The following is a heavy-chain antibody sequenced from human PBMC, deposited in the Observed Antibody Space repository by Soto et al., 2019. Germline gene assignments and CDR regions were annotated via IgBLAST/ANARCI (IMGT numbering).Heavy chain of an antibody. D-gene: IGHD3-22*01. Sequence: QVQLQESGPGLLRPSETLSLNCTVSGGSISSYSWSWIRQSPGKGLEWIGYIYYDGSTDYNPSLKSRVTISVDPSQNQLSLKLSSVTAADTAVYYCARLIDRDWFDPWGQGTLVTVSS. CDR1: GGSISSYS. J-gene: IGHJ5*02. V-gene: IGHV4-59*08. CDR2: IYYDGST. CDR3: ARLIDRDWFDP.